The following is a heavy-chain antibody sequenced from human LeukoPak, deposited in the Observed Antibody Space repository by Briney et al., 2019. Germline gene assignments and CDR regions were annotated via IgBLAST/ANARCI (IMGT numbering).Heavy chain of an antibody. J-gene: IGHJ4*02. V-gene: IGHV3-9*01. CDR3: AKDRDAAGRYYFDY. D-gene: IGHD6-13*01. CDR1: GFTFDDYA. Sequence: PGRSLRFSCAAPGFTFDDYAMHWVRQAPGKGLECVSGLSWNSGRIGYEDSVKGRFTISRDNAKSSLYLQMNSLRAEDTALYYCAKDRDAAGRYYFDYWGQGTLVTVSS. CDR2: LSWNSGRI.